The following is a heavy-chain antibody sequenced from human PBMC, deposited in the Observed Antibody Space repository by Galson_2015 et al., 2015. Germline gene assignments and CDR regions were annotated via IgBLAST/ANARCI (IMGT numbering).Heavy chain of an antibody. J-gene: IGHJ6*02. D-gene: IGHD3-3*01. V-gene: IGHV7-4-1*02. CDR1: GYTFTSYA. CDR3: ARVNSRPVDFWSGYLDSEYGMDV. CDR2: INTNTGNP. Sequence: SVKVSCKASGYTFTSYAMSWVRQAPGQGLEWMGWINTNTGNPTYAQGFTGRFVFSLDASVSTAYLQISSLKAEDTAVYYCARVNSRPVDFWSGYLDSEYGMDVWGQGTTVTVS.